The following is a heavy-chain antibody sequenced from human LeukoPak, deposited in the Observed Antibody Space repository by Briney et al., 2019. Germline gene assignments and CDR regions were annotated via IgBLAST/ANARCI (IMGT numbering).Heavy chain of an antibody. J-gene: IGHJ4*02. CDR1: GFTFGDYA. D-gene: IGHD6-19*01. CDR2: INTDGSRT. Sequence: GGSLRLSCAASGFTFGDYAMSWVRQAPGKGLVWVSRINTDGSRTVYADSVRGRFTISRDNAKNTMYLQMYSLKAEDTAVYYCARGGLDPVDYWGQGTLVTVSS. V-gene: IGHV3-74*01. CDR3: ARGGLDPVDY.